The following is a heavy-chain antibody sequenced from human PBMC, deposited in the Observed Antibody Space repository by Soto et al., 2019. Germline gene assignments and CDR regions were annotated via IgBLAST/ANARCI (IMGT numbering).Heavy chain of an antibody. Sequence: ASVKVSCKVSGYTLTELSMHWVRQAPGKGLEWMGGFDPEDGETIYAQKFQGRVTMTEDTSTDTAYMELSSLRSEDTAVYYCATPALRGEWELFDYWGQGTLVTVSS. CDR2: FDPEDGET. V-gene: IGHV1-24*01. D-gene: IGHD1-26*01. J-gene: IGHJ4*02. CDR1: GYTLTELS. CDR3: ATPALRGEWELFDY.